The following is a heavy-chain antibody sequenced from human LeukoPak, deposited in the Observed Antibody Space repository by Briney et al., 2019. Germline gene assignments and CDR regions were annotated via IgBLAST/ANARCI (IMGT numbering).Heavy chain of an antibody. CDR3: ARERSRVWFGGDV. CDR1: GGSISSYY. J-gene: IGHJ6*04. D-gene: IGHD3-10*01. Sequence: PSETLSFTCTVSGGSISSYYWSWIRQRAGKGLEWIGRIYTSGSTNYNPSLKSRVTMSVDTSKNHFSLKRSSVTAAATAVYYCARERSRVWFGGDVWGKGTTVTVSS. V-gene: IGHV4-4*07. CDR2: IYTSGST.